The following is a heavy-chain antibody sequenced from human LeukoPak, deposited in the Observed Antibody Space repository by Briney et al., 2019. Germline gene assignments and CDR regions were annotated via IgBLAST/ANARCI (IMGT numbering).Heavy chain of an antibody. D-gene: IGHD2-2*02. V-gene: IGHV1-2*02. CDR3: ARVVGYCSSTSCYRPRFDY. J-gene: IGHJ4*02. CDR2: INPNSGGT. CDR1: GYTFTGYY. Sequence: HAASVKVSCKASGYTFTGYYMHWVRQAPGQGLEWMGWINPNSGGTNYAQKFQGRVTMTRDTSISTAYMELSRLRSDDTAVYCCARVVGYCSSTSCYRPRFDYWGQGTLVTVSS.